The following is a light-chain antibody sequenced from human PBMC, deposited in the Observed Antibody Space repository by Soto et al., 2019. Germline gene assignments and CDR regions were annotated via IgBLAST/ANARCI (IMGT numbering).Light chain of an antibody. Sequence: DIQMTQSPSTLSASVGDRVTITCRASQRISNWLAWYQQKPGKAPKLLIYEASSLESGVPSRFSGSESGTEFTLTISSLQPDDFATYYCQQYNSYSGTFGQGTKVEIK. CDR2: EAS. CDR1: QRISNW. V-gene: IGKV1-5*03. J-gene: IGKJ1*01. CDR3: QQYNSYSGT.